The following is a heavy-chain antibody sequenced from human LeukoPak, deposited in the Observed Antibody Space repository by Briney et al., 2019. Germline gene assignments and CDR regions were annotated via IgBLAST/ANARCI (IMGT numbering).Heavy chain of an antibody. CDR3: ARRKYSSSWYFDY. Sequence: SETLSLTCTVSGGSISTYYWSWIRQPPGKGLEWIGYIYYSGSTNYNPSLKSRVTISVDTSKNQFSLNLSSVTAADTAVYYCARRKYSSSWYFDYWGQGTLVTVSS. CDR1: GGSISTYY. V-gene: IGHV4-59*08. J-gene: IGHJ4*02. D-gene: IGHD6-13*01. CDR2: IYYSGST.